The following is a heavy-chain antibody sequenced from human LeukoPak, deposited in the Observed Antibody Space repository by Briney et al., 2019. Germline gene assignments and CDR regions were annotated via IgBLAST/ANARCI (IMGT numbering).Heavy chain of an antibody. CDR1: GGTFSSYA. Sequence: GASVKVSCKASGGTFSSYAISWVRQAPGQGLEWMGGIIPIFGTANYAQKFQGRVTMTTDTSTSTAYMELRSLRSDDTAVYYCARDLEAACDYWGQGTLVTVSS. V-gene: IGHV1-69*05. J-gene: IGHJ4*02. CDR3: ARDLEAACDY. D-gene: IGHD6-25*01. CDR2: IIPIFGTA.